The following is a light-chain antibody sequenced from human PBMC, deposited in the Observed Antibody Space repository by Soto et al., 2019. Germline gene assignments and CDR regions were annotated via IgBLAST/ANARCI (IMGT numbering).Light chain of an antibody. CDR2: KVS. CDR3: MQGSHWPRT. Sequence: EVVMTQSPLSLPVTLGQPASISCSSSQRLVNSDGNTYLNWFQQRPGQSPRRLIYKVSNRDSGVPDRFSGSGSGADFTLKISRVEAEDVGVYYCMQGSHWPRTFGQGTKVEIK. V-gene: IGKV2-30*01. J-gene: IGKJ1*01. CDR1: QRLVNSDGNTY.